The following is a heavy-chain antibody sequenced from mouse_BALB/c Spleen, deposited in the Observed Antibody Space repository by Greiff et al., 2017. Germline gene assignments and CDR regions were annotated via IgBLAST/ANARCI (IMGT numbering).Heavy chain of an antibody. Sequence: LVKPGASVKISCKASGYSFTGYYMHWVKQSHGKSLEWIGYISCYNGATSYNQKFKGKATFTVDTSSSTAYMQFNSLTSEDSAVYYCAREGGYGNYVDYFDDWGEGTTLTVSS. D-gene: IGHD2-1*01. CDR3: AREGGYGNYVDYFDD. CDR2: ISCYNGAT. CDR1: GYSFTGYY. J-gene: IGHJ2*01. V-gene: IGHV1S34*01.